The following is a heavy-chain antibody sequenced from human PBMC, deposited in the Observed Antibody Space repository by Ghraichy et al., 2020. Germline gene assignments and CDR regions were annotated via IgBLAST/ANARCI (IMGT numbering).Heavy chain of an antibody. CDR3: AKLVSSSWYFDY. Sequence: GESLNISCAASGFTFSSYAMSWVRQAPGKGLEWVSAISGSGGSTYYADSVKGRFTISRDNSKNTLYLQMNSLRAEDTAVYYCAKLVSSSWYFDYWGQGTLVTVSS. CDR2: ISGSGGST. V-gene: IGHV3-23*01. J-gene: IGHJ4*02. D-gene: IGHD6-13*01. CDR1: GFTFSSYA.